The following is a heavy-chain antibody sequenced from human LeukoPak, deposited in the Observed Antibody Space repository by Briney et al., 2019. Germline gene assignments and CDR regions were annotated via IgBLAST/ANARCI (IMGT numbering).Heavy chain of an antibody. V-gene: IGHV3-11*01. D-gene: IGHD3-10*01. CDR2: ISSSGSTI. J-gene: IGHJ6*03. Sequence: GWSVRLSCAASGFTFSDYYMSWIRQAPGKGLEWVSYISSSGSTIYYADSVKGRFTISRDNAKNSLYLQMNSLRAEDTAVYYCARDDYGSGSYYYYSYMDVWGKRTTVTASS. CDR3: ARDDYGSGSYYYYSYMDV. CDR1: GFTFSDYY.